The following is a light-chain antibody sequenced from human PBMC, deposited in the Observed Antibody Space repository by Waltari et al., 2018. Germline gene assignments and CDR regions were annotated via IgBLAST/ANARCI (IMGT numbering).Light chain of an antibody. Sequence: EVVFTQSPRTLALSPGERATLSCRPRQSVGRSLALHQQKRGQAPRLLIYGASSRATGIPDRFSGSESVTDFSLTFSRLEPEDFAVYYCQQYVRLPGTFGQGTDVEIK. CDR3: QQYVRLPGT. V-gene: IGKV3-20*01. J-gene: IGKJ1*01. CDR2: GAS. CDR1: QSVGRS.